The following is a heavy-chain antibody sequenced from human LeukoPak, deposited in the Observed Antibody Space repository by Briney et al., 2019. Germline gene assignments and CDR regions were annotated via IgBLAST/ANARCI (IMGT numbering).Heavy chain of an antibody. J-gene: IGHJ4*02. CDR2: TYYRSRYYT. CDR1: GDSVSNNGAA. D-gene: IGHD3-10*01. Sequence: SQTLSLTCAISGDSVSNNGAAWNWIRQSPSRGLEWLGRTYYRSRYYTDYAESVKSRITINPDTSKNQYSLQLKSVTPEDTAVYYCARGGPGDQGLDCWGQGTLVTVSS. V-gene: IGHV6-1*01. CDR3: ARGGPGDQGLDC.